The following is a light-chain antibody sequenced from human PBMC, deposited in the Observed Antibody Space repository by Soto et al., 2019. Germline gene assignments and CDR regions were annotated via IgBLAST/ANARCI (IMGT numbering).Light chain of an antibody. CDR2: GAS. Sequence: EIVLTQSPGTLSLSPGERATLSCRASQSVTSNYLAWSKQKPGQAPRLLVYGASSRATGIPDRFSVSGSGTDFTLTIKRLEPEEFAVDYCQQFGWPPTVGQGTRREIK. CDR3: QQFGWPPT. CDR1: QSVTSNY. V-gene: IGKV3-20*01. J-gene: IGKJ5*01.